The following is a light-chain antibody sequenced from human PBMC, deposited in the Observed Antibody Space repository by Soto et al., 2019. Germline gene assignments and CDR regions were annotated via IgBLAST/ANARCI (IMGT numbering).Light chain of an antibody. Sequence: QSALTQPRSVSGSPGQSVTISCTGTSSDVAAYNYVSWYQQHPGKAPKLLICDVSRRPSGVPDRFSGSKSGNTASLTISGLQAEDEADYYCQSYDSGVTGSVFGTGTKLTVL. J-gene: IGLJ1*01. CDR1: SSDVAAYNY. CDR3: QSYDSGVTGSV. V-gene: IGLV2-11*01. CDR2: DVS.